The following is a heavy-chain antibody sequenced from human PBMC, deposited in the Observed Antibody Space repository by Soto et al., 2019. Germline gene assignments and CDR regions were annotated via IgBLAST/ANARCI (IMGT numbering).Heavy chain of an antibody. Sequence: QVQLVQSGAEVKKPGSSVKVSCKASGGTFSSYAISWVRQAPGQGLEWMGGIIPIFGTANYAQKFQGRVTITADESTSTAYMELSSLGSEDTAVYYCASDKGTLRVLEGRDYYYGMDVWGQGTTVTVSS. CDR1: GGTFSSYA. V-gene: IGHV1-69*01. CDR3: ASDKGTLRVLEGRDYYYGMDV. D-gene: IGHD3-3*01. CDR2: IIPIFGTA. J-gene: IGHJ6*02.